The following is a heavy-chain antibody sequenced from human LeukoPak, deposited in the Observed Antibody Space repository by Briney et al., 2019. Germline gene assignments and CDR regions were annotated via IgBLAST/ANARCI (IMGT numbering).Heavy chain of an antibody. J-gene: IGHJ4*02. CDR2: INPNSGGT. Sequence: VKVSCRASGYTFTGYYMHWVRQAPGQGLEWMGWINPNSGGTNYAQKFQGRVTMTRDTSISTAYMELSRLRSDDTAVYYCARGINYDFWSGYYFDYWGQGTLVTVSS. CDR1: GYTFTGYY. V-gene: IGHV1-2*02. CDR3: ARGINYDFWSGYYFDY. D-gene: IGHD3-3*01.